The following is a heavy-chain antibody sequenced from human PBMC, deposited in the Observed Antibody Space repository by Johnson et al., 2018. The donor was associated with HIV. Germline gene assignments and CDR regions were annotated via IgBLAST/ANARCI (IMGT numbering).Heavy chain of an antibody. CDR1: GLTFSTYD. CDR3: ARGGGDKSPWRAFDV. Sequence: QVQLVESGGGVVQPGGSLRLSCAASGLTFSTYDMHWVRQAPGKGLEWVAFIRYDGSNKYYVDSLNGRFTISRDNAKNSLYLQINSLRAEDTAVYYCARGGGDKSPWRAFDVWGRGTMVTVSS. D-gene: IGHD2-21*02. CDR2: IRYDGSNK. V-gene: IGHV3-30*02. J-gene: IGHJ3*01.